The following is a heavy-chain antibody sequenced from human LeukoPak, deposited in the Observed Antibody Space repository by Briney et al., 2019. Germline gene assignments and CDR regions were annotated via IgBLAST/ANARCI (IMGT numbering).Heavy chain of an antibody. D-gene: IGHD2-8*02. Sequence: ASVKVSCKASGYTFTGYYMHWVRQAPGQGLEWMGRINPNSGGTNYAQKFQGRVTMTRDTSISTAYMDLSRLRSDDTAVYYCARAGGSLGELNWALNQHWGQGTLVTASS. CDR2: INPNSGGT. CDR1: GYTFTGYY. CDR3: ARAGGSLGELNWALNQH. V-gene: IGHV1-2*06. J-gene: IGHJ1*01.